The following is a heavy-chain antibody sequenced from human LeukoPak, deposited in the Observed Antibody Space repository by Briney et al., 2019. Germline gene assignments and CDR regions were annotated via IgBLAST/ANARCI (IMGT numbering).Heavy chain of an antibody. CDR2: ISSSSSYI. CDR3: ARDRGGQRFDP. V-gene: IGHV3-21*01. J-gene: IGHJ5*02. Sequence: GGSLRLSCAASGFTFSSYSMNWVRQAPGKGLEWVSSISSSSSYIYYADSVKGRSTISRDNAKNSLYLQMNSLRAEDTAVYYCARDRGGQRFDPWGQGTLVTVSS. CDR1: GFTFSSYS. D-gene: IGHD1-26*01.